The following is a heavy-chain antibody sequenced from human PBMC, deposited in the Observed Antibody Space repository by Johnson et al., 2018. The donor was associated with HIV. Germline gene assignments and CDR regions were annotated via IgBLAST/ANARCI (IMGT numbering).Heavy chain of an antibody. V-gene: IGHV3-30*02. J-gene: IGHJ3*02. Sequence: QVQLVESGGGLVQPGGSLRLSCAASGFTFSYYVMHWVRQAPGKGLEWVAFIRYGGENQYYGDSVKGRFTISRDNSKNTLYLQMNSLRAEDTAVYYCARAPPNVAPGAFDIWGQGTMVTVSS. CDR2: IRYGGENQ. CDR3: ARAPPNVAPGAFDI. CDR1: GFTFSYYV. D-gene: IGHD2-21*01.